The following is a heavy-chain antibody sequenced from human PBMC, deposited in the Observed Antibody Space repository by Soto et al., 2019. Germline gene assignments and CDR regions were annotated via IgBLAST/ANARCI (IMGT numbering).Heavy chain of an antibody. CDR1: GGAFSSYT. V-gene: IGHV1-69*04. CDR2: IIPILGIA. J-gene: IGHJ6*02. CDR3: ARDLTMDV. D-gene: IGHD7-27*01. Sequence: SVKVSCKASGGAFSSYTISWVRQAPGQGLEWMGRIIPILGIANYAQKSQGRVTITADKSTSTAYMELSSLRSEDTAVYYCARDLTMDVWGQGTTVTVSS.